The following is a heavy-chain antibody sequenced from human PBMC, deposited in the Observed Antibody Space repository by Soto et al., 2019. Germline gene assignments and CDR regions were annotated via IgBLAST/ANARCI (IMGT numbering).Heavy chain of an antibody. Sequence: GASLKISCKGSGYSFTSYWIGWVRQMPGKGLEWMGIIYPGDSDTRYSPSFQGQVTISADKSISTAYLQWSSLKASDTAMYYCARLTFFTGDYYYYGMDVWGQGTTVTLSS. CDR3: ARLTFFTGDYYYYGMDV. D-gene: IGHD2-8*02. V-gene: IGHV5-51*01. CDR2: IYPGDSDT. CDR1: GYSFTSYW. J-gene: IGHJ6*02.